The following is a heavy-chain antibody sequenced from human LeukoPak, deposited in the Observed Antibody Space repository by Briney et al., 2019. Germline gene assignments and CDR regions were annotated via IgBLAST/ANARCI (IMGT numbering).Heavy chain of an antibody. CDR2: IWFDGKNE. V-gene: IGHV3-33*01. D-gene: IGHD2-8*01. CDR3: AIDRHVANVIWHSPPVMDV. J-gene: IGHJ6*02. CDR1: GFTFSSYG. Sequence: GGSLRLSCAASGFTFSSYGMHWVRQAPGKGLERVADIWFDGKNEHFADSVKGRFTISRDNSKNTMYLQINSLRAEDTAVYYCAIDRHVANVIWHSPPVMDVWGQGTTVTVSS.